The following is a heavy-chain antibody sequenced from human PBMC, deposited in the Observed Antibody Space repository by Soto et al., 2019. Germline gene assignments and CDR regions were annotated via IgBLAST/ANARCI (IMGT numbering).Heavy chain of an antibody. Sequence: SETLSLTCAVSGGSISSGGYSCNWIRQPPGKGLEWIGYIYHSGSTYYNPSLKSRVTKSVDRSKNQFSLKLSSVTAADTAVYYCARGMTTVTTFDYWGQGTLVTVSS. D-gene: IGHD4-17*01. CDR3: ARGMTTVTTFDY. V-gene: IGHV4-30-2*01. CDR1: GGSISSGGYS. J-gene: IGHJ4*02. CDR2: IYHSGST.